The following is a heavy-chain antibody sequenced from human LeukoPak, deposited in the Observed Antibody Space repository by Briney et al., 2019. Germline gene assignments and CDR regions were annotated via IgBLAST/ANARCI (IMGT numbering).Heavy chain of an antibody. Sequence: GGSLRLSCAASGFSVISNYMSWVRQAPGRGLEWVSVIYTGGSTYYADSVKGRLTISRDNSKNPLYLQMNSVSGEDTAVYYCVELYCSAGSRLDYWGQGTLVTVSS. CDR2: IYTGGST. CDR3: VELYCSAGSRLDY. D-gene: IGHD2-15*01. J-gene: IGHJ4*02. CDR1: GFSVISNY. V-gene: IGHV3-66*01.